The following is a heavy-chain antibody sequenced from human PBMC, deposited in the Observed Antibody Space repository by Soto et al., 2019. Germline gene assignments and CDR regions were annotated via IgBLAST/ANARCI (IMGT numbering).Heavy chain of an antibody. D-gene: IGHD2-2*01. CDR1: GFTFTSSA. J-gene: IGHJ6*02. Sequence: GASVKVSCKASGFTFTSSAVQWVRQARGQRLEWIGWIVVGSGNTNYAQKFQERVTITRDMSTSTAYMELSSLRSEDTAVYYCAATHEYCSSTSCFYYYYYGMDVWGQGTTVTVS. CDR2: IVVGSGNT. V-gene: IGHV1-58*01. CDR3: AATHEYCSSTSCFYYYYYGMDV.